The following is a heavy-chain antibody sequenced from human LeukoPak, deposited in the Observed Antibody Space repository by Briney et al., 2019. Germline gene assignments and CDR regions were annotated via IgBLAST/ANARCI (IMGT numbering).Heavy chain of an antibody. Sequence: SETLSLTCTVSGGSISSYYWSWIRQPPGKGLEWIGYIYYSGSTNYNPSLKSRVTISVDTSKNQFSLKLSSVTAADTAVYYCARARVGATNYYYYYMDVWGKGTTVTVSS. V-gene: IGHV4-59*08. CDR1: GGSISSYY. CDR2: IYYSGST. D-gene: IGHD1-26*01. J-gene: IGHJ6*03. CDR3: ARARVGATNYYYYYMDV.